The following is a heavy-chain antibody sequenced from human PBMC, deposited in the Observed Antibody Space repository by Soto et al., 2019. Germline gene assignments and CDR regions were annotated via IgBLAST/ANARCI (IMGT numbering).Heavy chain of an antibody. CDR1: GYTFTSYD. Sequence: ASVKVSCKASGYTFTSYDINWVRQATGQGLEWMGWMNPNSGNTGYAQKFQGRVTMTRNTSISTAYMELSSLRSEDTAVYYCARAMDIAMASKDNWFDPWGQGTQVTVSS. CDR3: ARAMDIAMASKDNWFDP. J-gene: IGHJ5*02. CDR2: MNPNSGNT. D-gene: IGHD5-18*01. V-gene: IGHV1-8*01.